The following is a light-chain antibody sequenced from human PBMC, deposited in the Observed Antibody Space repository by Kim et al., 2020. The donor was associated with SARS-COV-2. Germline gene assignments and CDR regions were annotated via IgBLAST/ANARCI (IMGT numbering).Light chain of an antibody. CDR2: DVS. CDR1: SSDVGGYNY. J-gene: IGLJ1*01. V-gene: IGLV2-14*01. CDR3: SSYTSSSTFDKDV. Sequence: QSALTQPASVSGSPGPSLTISCTGTSSDVGGYNYVSWYQQHPGKAPKLMIYDVSKRPSGVSNRFSGSKSGNTASLTISGLQAEDEADYYCSSYTSSSTFDKDVFGTGTKVTVL.